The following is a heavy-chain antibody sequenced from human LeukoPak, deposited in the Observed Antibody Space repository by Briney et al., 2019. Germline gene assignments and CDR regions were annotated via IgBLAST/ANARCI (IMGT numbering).Heavy chain of an antibody. J-gene: IGHJ5*02. CDR1: GDSISSSIYY. CDR2: IYHNGSS. Sequence: SETLSLTCTVSGDSISSSIYYWGWIRQPPGKGLEWIGGIYHNGSSYYNPSLKSRVTMSVDTSENQFSLKLCSVTAADTAVYYCARGTHSWGQGTLVTVSS. CDR3: ARGTHS. D-gene: IGHD3/OR15-3a*01. V-gene: IGHV4-39*07.